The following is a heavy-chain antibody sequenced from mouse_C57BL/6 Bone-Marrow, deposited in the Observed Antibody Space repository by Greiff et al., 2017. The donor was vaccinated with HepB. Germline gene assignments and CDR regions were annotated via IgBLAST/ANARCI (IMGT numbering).Heavy chain of an antibody. D-gene: IGHD1-1*01. CDR2: ISSGSSTI. CDR1: GFTFSDYG. V-gene: IGHV5-17*01. Sequence: EVKLVESGGGLVKPGGSLKLSCAASGFTFSDYGMHWVRQAPEKGLEWVAYISSGSSTIYYADTVKGRFTISRDNATNTLFLQMTSLRSEDTAMYYCARGYYGSSYYFDYWGQGTTLTVSS. J-gene: IGHJ2*01. CDR3: ARGYYGSSYYFDY.